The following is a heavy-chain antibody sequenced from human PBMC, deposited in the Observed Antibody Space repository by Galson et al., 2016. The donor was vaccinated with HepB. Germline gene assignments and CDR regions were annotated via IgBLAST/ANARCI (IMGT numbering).Heavy chain of an antibody. CDR3: AKGRAHYADAFNV. V-gene: IGHV3-11*01. J-gene: IGHJ3*01. D-gene: IGHD3-16*01. CDR1: GNSFSNYY. Sequence: SLRLSCAASGNSFSNYYMSRIRQAPGKGLEWVAYISSTVSGRSTYDADFVRGRCTISRDNADKTMSLQMSTLRAGDTAVYYGAKGRAHYADAFNVWGRGTLVTVSS. CDR2: ISSTVSGRST.